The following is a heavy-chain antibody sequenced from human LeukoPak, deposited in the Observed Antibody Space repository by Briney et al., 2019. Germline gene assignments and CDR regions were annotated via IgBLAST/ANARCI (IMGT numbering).Heavy chain of an antibody. D-gene: IGHD1-26*01. V-gene: IGHV1-2*02. J-gene: IGHJ6*03. CDR3: ARDSGSYYGEVYYYYMDV. CDR1: GYTFTGYY. Sequence: ASVKVSCKASGYTFTGYYMHWVRQAPGQGLEWMGWINPNSGGTNYAQKFQGRVTMTRDTSISTAYMELSRLRSDDTAVYYCARDSGSYYGEVYYYYMDVWGKGTTVTVSS. CDR2: INPNSGGT.